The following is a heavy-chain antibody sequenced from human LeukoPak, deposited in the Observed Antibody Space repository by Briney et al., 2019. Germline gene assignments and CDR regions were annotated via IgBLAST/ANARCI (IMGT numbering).Heavy chain of an antibody. Sequence: GGSLRLSCAASGFTFSNVYMSWVRQAPGKGLEWVGRIKSKTDGGTADYAAPVKGRFSISRDDSKYTLYLQMNSLKTEDTGVYYCTWYRSTYGQGSDFWGQGTLVTVSS. CDR2: IKSKTDGGTA. V-gene: IGHV3-15*01. J-gene: IGHJ4*02. D-gene: IGHD5-18*01. CDR3: TWYRSTYGQGSDF. CDR1: GFTFSNVY.